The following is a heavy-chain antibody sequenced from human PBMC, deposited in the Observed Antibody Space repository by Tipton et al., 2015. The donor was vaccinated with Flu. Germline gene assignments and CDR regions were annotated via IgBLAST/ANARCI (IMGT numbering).Heavy chain of an antibody. D-gene: IGHD3/OR15-3a*01. CDR1: GYSISSGYY. CDR2: IYHSGST. V-gene: IGHV4-38-2*02. CDR3: AREWTSLPVNWFDP. Sequence: LRLSCTVSGYSISSGYYWGWIRQPPGKGLEWIGSIYHSGSTYYNPSLKSRVTISVDTSKNQFSLKLSSVTAADTAVYYCAREWTSLPVNWFDPWGQGTLVTVSS. J-gene: IGHJ5*02.